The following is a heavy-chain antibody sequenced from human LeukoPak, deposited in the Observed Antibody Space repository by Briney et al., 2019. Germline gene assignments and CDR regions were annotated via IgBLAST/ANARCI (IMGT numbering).Heavy chain of an antibody. V-gene: IGHV4-61*01. CDR3: ATNSRGSDY. CDR1: GGSVSSGSYY. CDR2: IYYSGST. D-gene: IGHD3-10*01. J-gene: IGHJ4*02. Sequence: PSETLSLTCTVSGGSVSSGSYYWSWIRQPPGKGLEWTGYIYYSGSTNYNPSLKSRVTISVDTSKNQFSLKLSSVTAADTAVYYCATNSRGSDYWGQGTLVTVSS.